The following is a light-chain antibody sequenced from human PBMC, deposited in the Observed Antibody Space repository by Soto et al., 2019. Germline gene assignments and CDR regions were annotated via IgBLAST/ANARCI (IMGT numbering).Light chain of an antibody. J-gene: IGLJ2*01. CDR3: SSYTSSSFSG. CDR2: DVS. Sequence: QSALTQPASVSGSPGQSITISCTGTSSDVGGYNYVSWYQQHPGKAPKLMIYDVSNRPSGVSNRFSGSKSGNTASLTISGLQAGDEADYYCSSYTSSSFSGFGGGTKLTVL. V-gene: IGLV2-14*01. CDR1: SSDVGGYNY.